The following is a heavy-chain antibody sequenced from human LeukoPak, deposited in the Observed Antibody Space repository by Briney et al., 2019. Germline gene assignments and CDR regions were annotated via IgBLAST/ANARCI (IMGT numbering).Heavy chain of an antibody. Sequence: PGGSLRLSCAASGFTVSINYMSWVRQAPGKGLEWVSVIYSGGNTYYADSAKGRFTISRDNSKNTVYLQMNSLRAEDTAVYYCARGETSSYDYWGQGTLVTVSS. V-gene: IGHV3-53*01. CDR1: GFTVSINY. CDR3: ARGETSSYDY. D-gene: IGHD2-2*01. J-gene: IGHJ4*02. CDR2: IYSGGNT.